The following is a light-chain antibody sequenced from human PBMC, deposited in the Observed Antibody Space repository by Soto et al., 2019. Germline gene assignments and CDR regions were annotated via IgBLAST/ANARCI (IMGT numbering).Light chain of an antibody. CDR3: QKYNSAPHT. Sequence: DSQMTQSRSAMSASVGDRLTITFRASQDISNYLAWYQQKPGKVPKLLIYAASTLQSGVPSRFSGSGSGTDFTLTISSLQPEDVATYYCQKYNSAPHTFGQGTKVDIK. CDR1: QDISNY. CDR2: AAS. V-gene: IGKV1-27*01. J-gene: IGKJ1*01.